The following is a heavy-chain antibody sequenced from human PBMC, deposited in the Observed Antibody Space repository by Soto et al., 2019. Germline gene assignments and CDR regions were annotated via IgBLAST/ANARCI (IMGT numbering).Heavy chain of an antibody. Sequence: GGSLRLSCAASGFTFSSYSMNWVRQAPGKGLEWVSYISSSSSTIYYADSVKGRFTISRDNAKNSLYLQMNSLRDEDTAVYYCARVGPPGTTVTTPNFDYWGQGTLVTVSS. CDR1: GFTFSSYS. V-gene: IGHV3-48*02. D-gene: IGHD4-4*01. CDR2: ISSSSSTI. CDR3: ARVGPPGTTVTTPNFDY. J-gene: IGHJ4*02.